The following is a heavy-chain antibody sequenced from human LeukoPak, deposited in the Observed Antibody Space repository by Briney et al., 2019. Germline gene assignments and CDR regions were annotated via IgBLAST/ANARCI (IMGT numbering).Heavy chain of an antibody. D-gene: IGHD4-17*01. V-gene: IGHV3-23*01. CDR1: GFTFSSYA. Sequence: GGSLRLSCAASGFTFSSYAMSWVRQAPGKGLEWVSAISGSGGSTYYADPVKGRFTISRDNSKNTQYLQMNSLRAEDTAVYYCAKNLRVYYFDYWGQGTLVTVSS. CDR3: AKNLRVYYFDY. J-gene: IGHJ4*02. CDR2: ISGSGGST.